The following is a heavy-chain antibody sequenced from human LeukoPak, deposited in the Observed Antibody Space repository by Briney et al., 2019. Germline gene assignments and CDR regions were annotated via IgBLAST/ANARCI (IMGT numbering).Heavy chain of an antibody. CDR1: GGSISSGSYY. D-gene: IGHD3-3*01. J-gene: IGHJ5*02. CDR2: IYTSGST. Sequence: SQTLSLTCTVSGGSISSGSYYWSWIRQPAGKGLEWIGRIYTSGSTNYNPSLKSRVTISVDTSENQFSLKLSSVTAADTAVYYCARDKEWLLDNWFDPWGQGTLVTVSS. V-gene: IGHV4-61*02. CDR3: ARDKEWLLDNWFDP.